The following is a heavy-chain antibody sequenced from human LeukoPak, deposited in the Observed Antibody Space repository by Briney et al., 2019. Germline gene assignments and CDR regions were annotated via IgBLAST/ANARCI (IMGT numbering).Heavy chain of an antibody. CDR1: GFTFSSYA. CDR3: AKVVATIQPNFFDY. V-gene: IGHV3-23*01. J-gene: IGHJ4*02. Sequence: GGSLRLSRAASGFTFSSYAMSWVRQAPGKGLEWVSGISGIGTSTYSADSVKGRFTISRDNSKNTVYLQMSSLRVEDTAVYYCAKVVATIQPNFFDYWGQGTLVTVSS. CDR2: ISGIGTST. D-gene: IGHD5-24*01.